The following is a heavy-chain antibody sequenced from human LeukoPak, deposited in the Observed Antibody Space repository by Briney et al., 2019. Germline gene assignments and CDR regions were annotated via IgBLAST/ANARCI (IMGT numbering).Heavy chain of an antibody. V-gene: IGHV3-33*01. CDR3: ARGTGLDY. CDR2: IWYDGSNK. J-gene: IGHJ4*02. CDR1: GFTFSSYG. D-gene: IGHD2-8*02. Sequence: GGSLRLSCAASGFTFSSYGMHWVRQAPGKGLEWVAVIWYDGSNKYYADSVKGRFTISRDNSKNTLYLQVNSLSAEDTAVYYCARGTGLDYWGQGTLVTVSS.